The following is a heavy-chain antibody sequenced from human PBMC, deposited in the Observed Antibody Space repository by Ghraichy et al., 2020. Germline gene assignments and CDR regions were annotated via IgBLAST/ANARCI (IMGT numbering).Heavy chain of an antibody. D-gene: IGHD3-16*01. J-gene: IGHJ4*02. Sequence: ESLNISCTVSDGSIRSYYWSWIRQHPGKGLEWIGYTHNSGSTNYNPSLKSRVTISLDTSKNQFSLRLSSVTAADTAVYYCARYNVRGNWYYFDYWGQGTLVTVSS. CDR1: DGSIRSYY. CDR3: ARYNVRGNWYYFDY. CDR2: THNSGST. V-gene: IGHV4-59*01.